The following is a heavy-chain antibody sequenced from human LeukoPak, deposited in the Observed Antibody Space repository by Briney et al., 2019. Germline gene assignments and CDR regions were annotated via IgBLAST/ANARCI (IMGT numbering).Heavy chain of an antibody. CDR3: ARQWLFDY. CDR2: IYPSNSDT. J-gene: IGHJ4*02. D-gene: IGHD5-12*01. CDR1: GFRFTTYW. Sequence: GESLKISCKGSGFRFTTYWIGWVRQMPGKGLEWMGIIYPSNSDTRYSPSFQGQVTISADKSISTAYLQWSSLKASDTAIYYCARQWLFDYWGQGTLVTVSS. V-gene: IGHV5-51*01.